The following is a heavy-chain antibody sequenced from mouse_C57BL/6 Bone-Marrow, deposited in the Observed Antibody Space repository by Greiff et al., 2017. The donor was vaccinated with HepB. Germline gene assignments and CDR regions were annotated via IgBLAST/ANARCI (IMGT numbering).Heavy chain of an antibody. CDR1: GYTFTSYW. Sequence: QVQLQQPGAELVKPGASVKLSCKASGYTFTSYWMHWVKQRPGQGLEWIGMIHPNSGSTNYNEKFKSKATLTVDKSSSTAYMQLSSLTSEDSAVYYCARRLRRGIYFDYWGQGNTLTVSS. CDR2: IHPNSGST. J-gene: IGHJ2*01. V-gene: IGHV1-64*01. CDR3: ARRLRRGIYFDY. D-gene: IGHD2-4*01.